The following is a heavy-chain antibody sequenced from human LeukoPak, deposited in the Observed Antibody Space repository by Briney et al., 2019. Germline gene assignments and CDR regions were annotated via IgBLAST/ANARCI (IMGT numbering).Heavy chain of an antibody. CDR3: ARESERTDHMD. D-gene: IGHD1-26*01. CDR1: GLSLNNYA. J-gene: IGHJ4*02. Sequence: GGSLRLSCTASGLSLNNYAMSWVRQAPGKGLEWVSYISSSGSTIYYADSVKGRFTISRDNAKNTLYLQMNSLRAEDTAVYYCARESERTDHMDWGQGTLVTVSS. CDR2: ISSSGSTI. V-gene: IGHV3-48*04.